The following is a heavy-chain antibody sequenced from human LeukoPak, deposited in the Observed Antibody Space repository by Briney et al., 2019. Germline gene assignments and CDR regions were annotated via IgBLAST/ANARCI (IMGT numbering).Heavy chain of an antibody. Sequence: PSETLSLTCAVYGGSFSGYYWSWLRQPPGKGLEWIGEINHSGSTNYNPSLKSRVTISVDTSKNQFSLKLSSVTAADTAVYYCARVRLVGIYGSGSYLIFDYCGQAPWSPSPQ. CDR3: ARVRLVGIYGSGSYLIFDY. CDR2: INHSGST. D-gene: IGHD3-10*01. V-gene: IGHV4-34*01. J-gene: IGHJ4*01. CDR1: GGSFSGYY.